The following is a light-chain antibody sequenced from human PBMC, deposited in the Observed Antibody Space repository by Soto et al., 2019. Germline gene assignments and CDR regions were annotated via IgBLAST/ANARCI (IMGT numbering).Light chain of an antibody. CDR2: AAS. J-gene: IGKJ1*01. CDR3: QQYHNSPRT. Sequence: EIVLTQSTGALSLSPGERATLSCRASQSVSSGSLAWYQQKPGQAPRLLIYAASARATGIPDRFSGSGSGTDFTLTVSRLEPEDFAVYYCQQYHNSPRTFGQGTKVEIK. CDR1: QSVSSGS. V-gene: IGKV3-20*01.